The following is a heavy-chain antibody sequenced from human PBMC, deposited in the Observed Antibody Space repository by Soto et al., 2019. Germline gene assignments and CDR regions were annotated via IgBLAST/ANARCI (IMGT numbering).Heavy chain of an antibody. CDR2: ISGSGGST. V-gene: IGHV3-23*01. D-gene: IGHD3-9*01. CDR3: AKGNYYDILTGYYYMDV. Sequence: PGGSLRLSCAASGFTFSSYAMSWVRQAPGKGLEWVSAISGSGGSTYYADSVKGRFTISRDNSKNTLYLQMNSLRAEDTAVYYCAKGNYYDILTGYYYMDVWGKGTTVTVSS. CDR1: GFTFSSYA. J-gene: IGHJ6*03.